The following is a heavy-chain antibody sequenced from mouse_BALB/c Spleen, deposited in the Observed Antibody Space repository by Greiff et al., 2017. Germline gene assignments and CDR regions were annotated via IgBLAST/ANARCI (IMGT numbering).Heavy chain of an antibody. Sequence: VQLQQSGAELVRPGASVKLSCTASGFNIKDYYMHWVKQRPEQGLEWIGWIDPENGNTEYAPKFQGKATMTADTSSNTAYLQLSSLTSEDTAVYYCSAWGGNYFPFDYWGQGTTLTVSA. J-gene: IGHJ2*01. CDR2: IDPENGNT. V-gene: IGHV14-4*02. CDR1: GFNIKDYY. D-gene: IGHD2-1*01. CDR3: SAWGGNYFPFDY.